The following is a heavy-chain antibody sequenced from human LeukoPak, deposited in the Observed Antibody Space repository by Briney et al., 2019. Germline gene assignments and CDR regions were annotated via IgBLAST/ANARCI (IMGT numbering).Heavy chain of an antibody. CDR3: ARGYCSGGTCYLVENWLDP. J-gene: IGHJ5*02. CDR2: INPNSGGT. V-gene: IGHV1-2*06. CDR1: GYTLTAYY. Sequence: ASVKVSCXASGYTLTAYYIYWVRQAPGQGLEWMGRINPNSGGTNYAQNFQGRVTMTRDTSVSTAYMDLSRLRSDDTAVYYCARGYCSGGTCYLVENWLDPWGQGTLVTVSS. D-gene: IGHD2-15*01.